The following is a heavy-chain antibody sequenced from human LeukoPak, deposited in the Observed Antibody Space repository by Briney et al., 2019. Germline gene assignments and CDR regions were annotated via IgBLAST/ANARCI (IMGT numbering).Heavy chain of an antibody. J-gene: IGHJ4*02. D-gene: IGHD3-22*01. V-gene: IGHV4-34*01. Sequence: SETLSLTCAVYGGSFSGYYWSWIRQPPGKGLEWIGEINHSGSTNYNPSLKSRVTISVDTSKNQFSLKLSSVTAADTAVYYCARLYDSSGYYFDYWGQGTLVTVSS. CDR3: ARLYDSSGYYFDY. CDR2: INHSGST. CDR1: GGSFSGYY.